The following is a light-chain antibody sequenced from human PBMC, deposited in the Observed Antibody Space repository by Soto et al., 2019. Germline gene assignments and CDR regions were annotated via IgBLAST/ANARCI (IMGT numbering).Light chain of an antibody. J-gene: IGKJ2*01. CDR1: ESIISY. CDR2: GAS. Sequence: DIQMTQSPSSLSASIGDRVTITCRASESIISYLNWYQQKPGKAPKLLISGASTLQSGVPSRFSGRGSGTDFTLAISRLEPEDSAVYYCQQYGASPPYTFGQGTKVEIK. V-gene: IGKV1-39*01. CDR3: QQYGASPPYT.